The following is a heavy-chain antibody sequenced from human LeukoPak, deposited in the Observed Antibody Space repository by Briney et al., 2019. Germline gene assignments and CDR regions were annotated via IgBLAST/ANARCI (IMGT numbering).Heavy chain of an antibody. Sequence: SETLSLTCTVSGGSMSGYYWSWIRQPPGRKLEWIAYMHYSGITNYNPSPKSRVTISIDTSKNQFSLRLNSVTAADTAVYYCASVRSGWYWVWGQGTLVTVSS. V-gene: IGHV4-59*01. CDR3: ASVRSGWYWV. CDR1: GGSMSGYY. CDR2: MHYSGIT. J-gene: IGHJ4*02. D-gene: IGHD6-19*01.